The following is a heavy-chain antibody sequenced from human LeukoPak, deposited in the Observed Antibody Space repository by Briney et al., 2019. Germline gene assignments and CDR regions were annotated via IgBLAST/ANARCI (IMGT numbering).Heavy chain of an antibody. CDR3: ARDSSSAPYYFDY. CDR1: GGTFSSYA. J-gene: IGHJ4*02. D-gene: IGHD6-6*01. CDR2: IIPIFGTT. Sequence: SVKVSCKASGGTFSSYAISWVRQAPGQGLEWMGGIIPIFGTTNYAQKFQGRVTITTNESTSTAYMELSSLRSEDTAVYYCARDSSSAPYYFDYWGQGTLVTVSS. V-gene: IGHV1-69*05.